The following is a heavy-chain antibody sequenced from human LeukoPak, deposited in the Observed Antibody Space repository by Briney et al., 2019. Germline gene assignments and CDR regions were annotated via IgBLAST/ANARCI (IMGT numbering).Heavy chain of an antibody. V-gene: IGHV6-1*01. D-gene: IGHD3-3*01. CDR2: TYYRSKWFF. Sequence: SQTLSLTCAISGDSVSSTSSAWHWIRQSPSRGLEWLGRTYYRSKWFFDYAVSVRSRLTINPDTSTNQASLQLTSVTPEDTAVYYCARRKSYESYYMDVWGKGTTVAVSS. J-gene: IGHJ6*03. CDR3: ARRKSYESYYMDV. CDR1: GDSVSSTSSA.